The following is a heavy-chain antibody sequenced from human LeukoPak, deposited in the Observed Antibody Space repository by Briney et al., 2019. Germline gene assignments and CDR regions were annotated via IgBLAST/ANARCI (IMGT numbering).Heavy chain of an antibody. CDR1: GYTFSSYA. Sequence: ASVKVSCKASGYTFSSYAISWVRQAPGQGLEWMGGIIPIFGTANYAQKFQGRVTITADESTSTAYMELSSLRSEDTAVYYCARDLAGAADYWYFDLWGRGTLVTVSS. V-gene: IGHV1-69*13. CDR3: ARDLAGAADYWYFDL. D-gene: IGHD6-13*01. J-gene: IGHJ2*01. CDR2: IIPIFGTA.